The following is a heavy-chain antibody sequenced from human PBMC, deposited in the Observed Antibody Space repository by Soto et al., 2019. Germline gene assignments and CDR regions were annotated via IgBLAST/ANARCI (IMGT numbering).Heavy chain of an antibody. CDR2: FHYSGTT. CDR3: ARGDGNTAFGY. V-gene: IGHV4-30-4*01. CDR1: GGSINCDNCC. Sequence: PSETLSLTCTVSGGSINCDNCCWTWIRQPPGKGLEWIGCFHYSGTTYHIPSLKSRLTISRDTSGNQFSLKLTSVTAADTAVYYCARGDGNTAFGYWGQGTQVTVSS. J-gene: IGHJ4*02. D-gene: IGHD4-17*01.